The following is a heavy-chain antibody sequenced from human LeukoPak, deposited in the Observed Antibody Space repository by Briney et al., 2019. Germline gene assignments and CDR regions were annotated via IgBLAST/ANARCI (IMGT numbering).Heavy chain of an antibody. CDR1: GFTFSSHS. Sequence: GGSLRLSCAASGFTFSSHSMNWIRQAPGQGLERVGFIRSKAYGETADYAASVKGRFTISRDDSKAIAYLQMNSLKTEDTAVYHCTRDRGAYNLYDYWGQGTLVTVSS. D-gene: IGHD1-1*01. CDR2: IRSKAYGETA. V-gene: IGHV3-49*03. CDR3: TRDRGAYNLYDY. J-gene: IGHJ4*02.